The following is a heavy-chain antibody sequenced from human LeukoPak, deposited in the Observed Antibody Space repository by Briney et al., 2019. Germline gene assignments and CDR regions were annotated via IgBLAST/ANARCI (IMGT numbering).Heavy chain of an antibody. Sequence: ASVKVSCTASGYTFTRYGISWGRQAPGQGLEWWGWISAYNGNTNYAQKLQGRATMTTDISTSTAYVELRSLRSDDTAVYYCAREPNYYYYDMDVWGKGTTVTISS. J-gene: IGHJ6*03. CDR1: GYTFTRYG. CDR2: ISAYNGNT. CDR3: AREPNYYYYDMDV. V-gene: IGHV1-18*01.